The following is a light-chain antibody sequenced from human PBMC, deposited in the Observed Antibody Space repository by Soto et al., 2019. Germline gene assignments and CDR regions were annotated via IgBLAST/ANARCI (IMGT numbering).Light chain of an antibody. V-gene: IGKV3-11*01. Sequence: EIVLTQYPATLSLSPGESATLSCRASQSVSSYLAWYQQKPGQAPRLLIYDASNRATGIPARFSGSGSGTDVTLTLSSLEPEDFAVQYCQQGSNWPPYTFGQGTKLEIK. CDR1: QSVSSY. CDR3: QQGSNWPPYT. CDR2: DAS. J-gene: IGKJ2*01.